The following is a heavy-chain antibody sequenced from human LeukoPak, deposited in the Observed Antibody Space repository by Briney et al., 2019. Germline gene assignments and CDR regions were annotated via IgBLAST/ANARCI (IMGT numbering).Heavy chain of an antibody. CDR3: ARGRQGPTNDYGDYNQGGWVYYYYYYGMDV. V-gene: IGHV1-69*13. CDR2: IIPIFGTA. D-gene: IGHD4-17*01. J-gene: IGHJ6*02. Sequence: SVKVSCKASGGTFSSYAISWVRQAPGQGLEWMGGIIPIFGTANYAQKFQGRVTITADESTSTAYMELSSLRSEDTAVYYCARGRQGPTNDYGDYNQGGWVYYYYYYGMDVWGQWTTVTVSS. CDR1: GGTFSSYA.